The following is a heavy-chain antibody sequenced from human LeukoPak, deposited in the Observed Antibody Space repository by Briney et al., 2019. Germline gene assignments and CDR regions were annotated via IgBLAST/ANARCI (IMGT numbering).Heavy chain of an antibody. D-gene: IGHD2-2*01. CDR3: ARGIAVVTAVSFDY. CDR1: GGSFSGYY. J-gene: IGHJ4*02. Sequence: SETLSLTCAVYGGSFSGYYWSWIRQPPGGGLEWIGEINHSGSTNYNPSLKSRVTISVDTSKNQFSLKLSSVTAADTAVYYCARGIAVVTAVSFDYWGQGTLVTASS. V-gene: IGHV4-34*01. CDR2: INHSGST.